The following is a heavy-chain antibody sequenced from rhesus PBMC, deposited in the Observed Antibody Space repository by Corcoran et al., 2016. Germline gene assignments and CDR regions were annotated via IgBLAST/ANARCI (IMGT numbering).Heavy chain of an antibody. J-gene: IGHJ3*01. CDR2: IYGRSDST. Sequence: QVQLQESGPGLVKPLETLSLTCAVAGGSISSNYWSWIRQAPGKGLEWIGYIYGRSDSTNPNPAPTVRVTLSVDTSKNQLSLKMSSVTAADTAVYYCARQWTSAAGPDAFDFWGQGLRVTVSS. CDR1: GGSISSNY. CDR3: ARQWTSAAGPDAFDF. V-gene: IGHV4S11*01. D-gene: IGHD6-13*01.